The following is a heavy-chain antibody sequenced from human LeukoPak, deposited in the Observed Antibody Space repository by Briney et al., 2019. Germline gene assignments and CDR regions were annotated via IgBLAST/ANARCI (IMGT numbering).Heavy chain of an antibody. CDR3: AREVAVRENWFDP. CDR2: ISYDGSNK. CDR1: GFTFSSYA. Sequence: PGGSLRLSCAASGFTFSSYAMHWVRQAPGKGLEWVAVISYDGSNKYYADSVKGRFTISRDNSKNTLYLQMNSLRAEDTAVYYCAREVAVRENWFDPWGQGTLVTVSS. V-gene: IGHV3-30-3*01. D-gene: IGHD2-21*01. J-gene: IGHJ5*02.